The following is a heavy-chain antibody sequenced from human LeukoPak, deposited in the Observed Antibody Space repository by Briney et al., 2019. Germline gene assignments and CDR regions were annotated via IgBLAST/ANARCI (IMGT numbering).Heavy chain of an antibody. J-gene: IGHJ6*03. CDR2: IRSKAYGGTT. Sequence: GGSLRLSCTASGFTFGDYAMSWVRQAPGKGLEWVGFIRSKAYGGTTEYAASVKGRFTISRDDSKSIAYLQMNSLKTEDTAVYYCTRALTGYSYGYYYYYMDVWGKGTTVTVSS. CDR3: TRALTGYSYGYYYYYMDV. V-gene: IGHV3-49*04. D-gene: IGHD5-18*01. CDR1: GFTFGDYA.